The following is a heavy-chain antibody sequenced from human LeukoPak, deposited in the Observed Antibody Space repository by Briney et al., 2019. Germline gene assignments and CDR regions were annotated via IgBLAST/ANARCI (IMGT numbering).Heavy chain of an antibody. V-gene: IGHV3-48*03. CDR3: ARDPGLYYYGSGSPRVGYYGMDV. Sequence: PGGSLRLSCAASGFTLRDFNMNWVRQAPGKGLEWVSYLNGGGTTTYYADSVRGRFTISRDSGKNSLYLQMSSLRSEDTAVYYCARDPGLYYYGSGSPRVGYYGMDVWGQGTTVTVSS. CDR1: GFTLRDFN. CDR2: LNGGGTTT. D-gene: IGHD3-10*01. J-gene: IGHJ6*02.